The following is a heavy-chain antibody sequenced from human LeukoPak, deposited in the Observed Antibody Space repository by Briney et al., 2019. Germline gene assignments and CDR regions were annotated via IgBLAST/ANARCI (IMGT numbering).Heavy chain of an antibody. V-gene: IGHV4-39*07. Sequence: GLEWIGSIYYSRSTYYNPSLKSRVTISVDTSENQFSLKLSSVTAADTAVYYCARDERRYFDYWGQGTLVTVSS. D-gene: IGHD1-1*01. J-gene: IGHJ4*02. CDR3: ARDERRYFDY. CDR2: IYYSRST.